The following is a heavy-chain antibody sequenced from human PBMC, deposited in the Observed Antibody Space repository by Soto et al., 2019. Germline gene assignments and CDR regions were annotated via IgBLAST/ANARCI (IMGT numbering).Heavy chain of an antibody. J-gene: IGHJ6*02. V-gene: IGHV1-69*13. CDR3: AKRSDYDILTGYFPHYYYYYGMDF. CDR2: IIPIFGTA. CDR1: GGTFSSYA. Sequence: ASVKVSCKASGGTFSSYAISWVRQAPGQGLEWMGGIIPIFGTANYAQKFQGRVTITADESTSTAYMELSSLRSEDTAVYYCAKRSDYDILTGYFPHYYYYYGMDFWGQGTTVTVSS. D-gene: IGHD3-9*01.